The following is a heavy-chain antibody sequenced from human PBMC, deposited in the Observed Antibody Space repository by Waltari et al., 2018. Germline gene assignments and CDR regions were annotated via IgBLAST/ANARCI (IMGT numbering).Heavy chain of an antibody. CDR2: IKTDGRTA. J-gene: IGHJ4*02. D-gene: IGHD2-15*01. Sequence: VQLVESGGALVQPGGSLRLSCVGSGFTFGSSGMHWVRQVPGKGLIGVSRIKTDGRTAEYVDSVKGRFTISRDNADNTMYLQMNSLRAEDTAVYYCARGGSGGTYGLFDYWGQGTLVTVSS. CDR1: GFTFGSSG. V-gene: IGHV3-74*01. CDR3: ARGGSGGTYGLFDY.